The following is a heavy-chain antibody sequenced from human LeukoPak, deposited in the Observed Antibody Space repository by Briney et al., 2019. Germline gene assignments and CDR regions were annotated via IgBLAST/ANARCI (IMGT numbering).Heavy chain of an antibody. Sequence: GASVKVSCKASGGTFSSYAISWVRQAPGQGLEWMGGIIPIFGTANYAQKFQGRVTITADESTSTAYMELSSLRSEDTAVYYCARDTNTAMEPSDWFDPWGQGTLVTVSS. CDR1: GGTFSSYA. J-gene: IGHJ5*02. D-gene: IGHD5-18*01. V-gene: IGHV1-69*01. CDR3: ARDTNTAMEPSDWFDP. CDR2: IIPIFGTA.